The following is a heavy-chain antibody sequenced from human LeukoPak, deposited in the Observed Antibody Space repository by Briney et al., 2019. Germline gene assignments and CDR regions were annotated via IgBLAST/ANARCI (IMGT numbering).Heavy chain of an antibody. D-gene: IGHD2-21*02. CDR2: IDYSGST. CDR3: ARDDRRTRCDYYFDH. Sequence: SETLSLTCTVSGGSISSYYWSWIRQPPGKGLEWIGYIDYSGSTNYNPSLKSRVTISVDTSKNQFSLKLSSVTAADTAVYYCARDDRRTRCDYYFDHWGQGTLVTVSS. J-gene: IGHJ4*02. CDR1: GGSISSYY. V-gene: IGHV4-59*01.